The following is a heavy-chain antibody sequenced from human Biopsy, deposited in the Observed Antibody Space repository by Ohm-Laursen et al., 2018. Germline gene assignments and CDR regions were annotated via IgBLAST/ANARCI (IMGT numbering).Heavy chain of an antibody. CDR3: ASGDIGGIGLDV. V-gene: IGHV1-69*04. Sequence: GASVKVSCKVSGDTFTTSAISWVRQVPGQGLDWMGRIIPILGTVDYGQNFQGRVTIRADTSTTFLELTSLRYDDTAVYYCASGDIGGIGLDVWGLGTTVTVPS. CDR1: GDTFTTSA. D-gene: IGHD3-10*01. J-gene: IGHJ6*02. CDR2: IIPILGTV.